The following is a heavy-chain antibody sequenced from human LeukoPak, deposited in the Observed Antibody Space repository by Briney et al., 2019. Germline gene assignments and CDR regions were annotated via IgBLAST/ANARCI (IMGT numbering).Heavy chain of an antibody. Sequence: KPSETLSLTCSVSSYSISSGYYWGWIRQPPGQGLEWIGSIYHSGSTYYNPSLKSRVTISVDTSKNQFSLKLSSVTAADTAVYYCAREAYCGGDCYSGFDYWGQGTLVTVSS. CDR1: SYSISSGYY. D-gene: IGHD2-21*02. CDR2: IYHSGST. V-gene: IGHV4-38-2*02. J-gene: IGHJ4*02. CDR3: AREAYCGGDCYSGFDY.